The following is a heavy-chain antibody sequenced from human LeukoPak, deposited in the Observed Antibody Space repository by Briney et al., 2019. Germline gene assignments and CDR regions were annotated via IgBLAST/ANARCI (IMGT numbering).Heavy chain of an antibody. CDR3: AHRLWGYDSPSYYFDY. J-gene: IGHJ4*02. CDR1: GFSLSTSRVG. D-gene: IGHD3-22*01. Sequence: SGPTLVKPTQTLTLTCTFSGFSLSTSRVGVGWIRQPPGKALEWLALIYWNDDKRYSPSLKSRLTITKDTSKNQVVLTMTNMDPVDTATYYCAHRLWGYDSPSYYFDYWGQGTLVTVSS. CDR2: IYWNDDK. V-gene: IGHV2-5*01.